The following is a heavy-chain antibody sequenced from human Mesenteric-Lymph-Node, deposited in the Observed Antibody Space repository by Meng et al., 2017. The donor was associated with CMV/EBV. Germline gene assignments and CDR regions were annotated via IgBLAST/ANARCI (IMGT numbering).Heavy chain of an antibody. CDR2: IKQDGSEK. Sequence: GESLKISCAASGFTFSSYWMSWVRQAPGKGLEWVANIKQDGSEKYYVDSVKGRFTISRDNDKNSLSLQMSSLRVEDTALYYCTRDLGVAYGMDVWGQGTAVTVSS. V-gene: IGHV3-7*01. CDR3: TRDLGVAYGMDV. J-gene: IGHJ6*02. D-gene: IGHD3-16*01. CDR1: GFTFSSYW.